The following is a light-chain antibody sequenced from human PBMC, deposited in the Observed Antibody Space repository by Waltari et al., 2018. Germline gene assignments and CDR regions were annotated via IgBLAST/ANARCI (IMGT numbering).Light chain of an antibody. CDR1: QSIINY. J-gene: IGKJ2*01. Sequence: TILTQSPGTLSLSPGERATLSCRASQSIINYLAWYQQKPGQAPRLLIYGASTRATGIPDRFSGSGSGTDFTLTISRLEPEDFAVYYCHQYDTSPDTFGQGTKLEIK. V-gene: IGKV3-20*01. CDR2: GAS. CDR3: HQYDTSPDT.